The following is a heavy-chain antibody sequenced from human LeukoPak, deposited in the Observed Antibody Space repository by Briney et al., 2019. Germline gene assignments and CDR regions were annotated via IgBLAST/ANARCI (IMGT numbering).Heavy chain of an antibody. J-gene: IGHJ4*02. CDR2: INPNSGGT. CDR1: GYTFTGYY. CDR3: AAWRGSGPSWGFEDY. D-gene: IGHD6-19*01. Sequence: ASVKVSCKASGYTFTGYYMHWVRQAPGQGLEWMGWINPNSGGTNYAQKFQGRVTMTRDTSISTAYMELSRLRSDDTAVDYCAAWRGSGPSWGFEDYWGQGTLVTVSS. V-gene: IGHV1-2*02.